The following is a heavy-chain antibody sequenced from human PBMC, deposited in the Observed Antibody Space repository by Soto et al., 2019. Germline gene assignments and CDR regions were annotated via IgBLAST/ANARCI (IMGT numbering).Heavy chain of an antibody. CDR3: ATGRGGLLW. Sequence: EVQLVESGGDLAKPGGSLRLSCAVSGFTFSYAWMNWVRQAPGKGLEWVGRIKSKTDGGTTDYAAPVKGRFTIPRDDSRRMVFLQMSRLGTGDTAVCDGATGRGGLLWWGHRTRVTASS. V-gene: IGHV3-15*07. CDR2: IKSKTDGGTT. D-gene: IGHD3-10*01. CDR1: GFTFSYAW. J-gene: IGHJ4*01.